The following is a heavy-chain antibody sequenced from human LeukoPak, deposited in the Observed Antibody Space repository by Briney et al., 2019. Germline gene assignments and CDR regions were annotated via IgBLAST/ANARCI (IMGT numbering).Heavy chain of an antibody. CDR3: ARVDSSGYYTFFDY. CDR2: IYYSGST. Sequence: SESLSLTCTVSGGSISTYYWSCIRQPPGKGLEWIGSIYYSGSTNYNPSLKSRVTTSVDTYKNLFSLKLSSVTAADTALYCCARVDSSGYYTFFDYWGQGTLVTVSS. V-gene: IGHV4-59*01. D-gene: IGHD3-22*01. J-gene: IGHJ4*02. CDR1: GGSISTYY.